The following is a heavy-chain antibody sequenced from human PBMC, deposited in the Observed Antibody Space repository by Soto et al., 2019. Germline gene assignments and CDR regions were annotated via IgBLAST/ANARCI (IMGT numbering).Heavy chain of an antibody. Sequence: SETLSLTCNVTGDSIKTHCWSWIRQAPGKGLEWIGYIYYSGSTLYNPSLKRRVTISADTAKNQFSLRLTSLTAADTAVYYCASGWMAAFDNWGQGTLVTVSS. V-gene: IGHV4-59*11. CDR1: GDSIKTHC. CDR3: ASGWMAAFDN. CDR2: IYYSGST. D-gene: IGHD2-2*03. J-gene: IGHJ4*02.